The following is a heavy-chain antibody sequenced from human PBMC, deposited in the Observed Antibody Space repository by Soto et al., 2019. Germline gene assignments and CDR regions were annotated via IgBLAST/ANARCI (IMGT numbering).Heavy chain of an antibody. CDR1: GFTFGDYA. V-gene: IGHV3-49*04. CDR3: TRAPLRCSGGSCYSADS. J-gene: IGHJ4*02. Sequence: GGSLRLSCTASGFTFGDYAMSWVRQAPGKGLEWVGFIRSKAYGGTTEYAASVKGRFTIPRDDSKSIAYLQMNNLQTEDTGVYYCTRAPLRCSGGSCYSADSWGRGTLVTVSS. CDR2: IRSKAYGGTT. D-gene: IGHD2-15*01.